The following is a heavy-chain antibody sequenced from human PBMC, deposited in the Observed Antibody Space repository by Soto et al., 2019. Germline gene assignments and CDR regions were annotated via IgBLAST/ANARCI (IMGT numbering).Heavy chain of an antibody. V-gene: IGHV3-53*01. CDR1: GFTVSSNY. CDR2: IYSGGST. CDR3: ARGGGFVVVPAPPSNWFDP. J-gene: IGHJ5*02. Sequence: GGSLRLSCAASGFTVSSNYMRWVRQAPGKGLEWVSVIYSGGSTYYADSVKGRFTISRDNSKNKLYLQMNSLRAEDTAVYYCARGGGFVVVPAPPSNWFDPWGQGTLVTVSS. D-gene: IGHD2-2*01.